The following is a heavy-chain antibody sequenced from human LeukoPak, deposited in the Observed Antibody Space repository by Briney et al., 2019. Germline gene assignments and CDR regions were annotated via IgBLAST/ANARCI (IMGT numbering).Heavy chain of an antibody. J-gene: IGHJ6*03. CDR2: TSSSDAGT. CDR1: GFTFSSYA. D-gene: IGHD3-22*01. V-gene: IGHV3-23*01. CDR3: ARDAYYYDSSGYLYYYYYYYMDV. Sequence: PGGSLRLSCAASGFTFSSYAMSWVRQAPGKGLEWVSATSSSDAGTYYADSVRGRFTISRDNAKNSLYLQMNSLRAEDTAVYYCARDAYYYDSSGYLYYYYYYYMDVWGKGTTVTVSS.